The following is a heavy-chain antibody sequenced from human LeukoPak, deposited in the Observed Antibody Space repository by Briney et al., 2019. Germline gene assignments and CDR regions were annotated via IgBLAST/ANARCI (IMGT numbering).Heavy chain of an antibody. CDR3: ARSPSSVVLPYYYCMDV. CDR1: GGSISSEY. V-gene: IGHV4-59*08. Sequence: CESLSLTCTVSGGSISSEYGSWIRQPPGKGMEWIGYIYYSGSTNYNHSHKSRVTISVDTSKNHFSMKLSSVTAADTAVYYCARSPSSVVLPYYYCMDVWGQGTTVTVPS. J-gene: IGHJ6*02. D-gene: IGHD4-23*01. CDR2: IYYSGST.